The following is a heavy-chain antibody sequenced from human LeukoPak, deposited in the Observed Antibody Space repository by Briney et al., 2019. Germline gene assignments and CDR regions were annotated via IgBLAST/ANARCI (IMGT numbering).Heavy chain of an antibody. CDR3: ATDGYCSGGNCYAGHFHY. CDR1: EFSFRSYG. Sequence: GRSLRLSCAASEFSFRSYGMNWVRQAPGKGLEWVALISYDGTNDYYVDSVRGRFTVSRDNSKNTLSLQMNSLRGEDTALYYCATDGYCSGGNCYAGHFHYWGQGSLVTVSS. V-gene: IGHV3-30*03. J-gene: IGHJ4*02. CDR2: ISYDGTND. D-gene: IGHD2-15*01.